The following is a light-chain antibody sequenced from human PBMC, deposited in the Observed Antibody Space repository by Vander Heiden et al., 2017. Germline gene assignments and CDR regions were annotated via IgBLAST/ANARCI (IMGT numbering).Light chain of an antibody. CDR3: TSYTSRTTWV. Sequence: QSALTQPASVSGSPGQPITISCTGTSSDVGGYNYVSWYQQHPGKAPKVMIYDVSNRPSGVSNRFSGSKSGNTASLTISGLQAEDEADYYCTSYTSRTTWVFGGGTKLTVL. CDR1: SSDVGGYNY. V-gene: IGLV2-14*03. J-gene: IGLJ2*01. CDR2: DVS.